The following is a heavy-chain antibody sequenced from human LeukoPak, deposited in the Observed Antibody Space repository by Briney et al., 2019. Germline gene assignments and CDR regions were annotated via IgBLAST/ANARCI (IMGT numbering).Heavy chain of an antibody. J-gene: IGHJ4*02. CDR3: AREPRFSRDSSGHYLDY. Sequence: SVKVSCKASGGTFSSYAISWVRQAPGQGLEWMGRIIPIFGTANYAQKFQGRVTITTDESTSTAYMELSSLRSEDTAVYYSAREPRFSRDSSGHYLDYWGQGTLVTVSS. CDR1: GGTFSSYA. V-gene: IGHV1-69*05. D-gene: IGHD3-22*01. CDR2: IIPIFGTA.